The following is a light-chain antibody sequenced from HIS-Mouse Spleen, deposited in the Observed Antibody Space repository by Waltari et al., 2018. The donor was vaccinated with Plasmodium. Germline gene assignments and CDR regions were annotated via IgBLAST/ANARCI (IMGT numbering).Light chain of an antibody. Sequence: QSALTQPASVSGSPGQSITISCTGTSSDVGRYNLVSWYQQHPGKAPKLMIYEGSKRPSGVSNRFSGSKSGNTASLTISGLQAEDEADYYCCSYEGSSTLVFGGGTKLTVL. CDR2: EGS. CDR1: SSDVGRYNL. CDR3: CSYEGSSTLV. J-gene: IGLJ2*01. V-gene: IGLV2-23*01.